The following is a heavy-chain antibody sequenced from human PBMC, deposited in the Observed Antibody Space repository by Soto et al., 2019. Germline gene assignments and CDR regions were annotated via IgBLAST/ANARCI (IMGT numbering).Heavy chain of an antibody. CDR1: GGSFSDYI. J-gene: IGHJ5*02. V-gene: IGHV4-34*01. CDR2: INHSGSA. Sequence: ETLSLTCDVYGGSFSDYIWTWIRQTPGKGLQWNGQINHSGSANYTPSLKSRVTISVHTSNSQFSLELSSVTAEDTAVYYCARVMYYGESSRYSWLDPWGQGTLVTVSS. CDR3: ARVMYYGESSRYSWLDP. D-gene: IGHD3-22*01.